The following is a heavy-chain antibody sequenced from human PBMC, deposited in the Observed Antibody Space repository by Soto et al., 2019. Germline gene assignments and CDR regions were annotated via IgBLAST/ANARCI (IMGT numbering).Heavy chain of an antibody. D-gene: IGHD3-22*01. Sequence: PGGSLRLSCAASGFTFSSYGMHWVRQAPGKGLEWVAVIWYDGSNKYYADSVKGRFTISRDNSKNTLYLQMNSLRAEDTAVYYCASDYPYYYDSSGYSPFDYWGQGTLVTVSS. V-gene: IGHV3-33*01. CDR1: GFTFSSYG. CDR2: IWYDGSNK. CDR3: ASDYPYYYDSSGYSPFDY. J-gene: IGHJ4*02.